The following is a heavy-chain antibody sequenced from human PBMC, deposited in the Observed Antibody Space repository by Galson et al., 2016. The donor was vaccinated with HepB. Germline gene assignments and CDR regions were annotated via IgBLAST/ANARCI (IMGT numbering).Heavy chain of an antibody. D-gene: IGHD6-13*01. CDR1: GFSFNNDW. V-gene: IGHV3-15*07. CDR2: IKHQAHGGTT. Sequence: SLRLSCAASGFSFNNDWMNWVRQAPGKGLEWVGHIKHQAHGGTTDYAAPEKGRFTISRDDSTNTVYLKMNSLKNEDTAVYYCTHRSSSYVDGDFDNWGQGTLVTVSS. J-gene: IGHJ4*02. CDR3: THRSSSYVDGDFDN.